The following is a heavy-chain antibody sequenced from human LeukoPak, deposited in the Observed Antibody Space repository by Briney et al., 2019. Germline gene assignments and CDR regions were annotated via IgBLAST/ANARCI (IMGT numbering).Heavy chain of an antibody. D-gene: IGHD6-19*01. CDR2: IYYSGST. J-gene: IGHJ4*02. Sequence: SETLSLTCTVSGGSISSSSYYWGWIRQPPGKGLEWIGSIYYSGSTYYNPSLKSRVTISVDTSKNQFSLKLSSVTAADTAVYYCARIGMEAVAGTSWGQGTLVTASS. CDR1: GGSISSSSYY. CDR3: ARIGMEAVAGTS. V-gene: IGHV4-39*01.